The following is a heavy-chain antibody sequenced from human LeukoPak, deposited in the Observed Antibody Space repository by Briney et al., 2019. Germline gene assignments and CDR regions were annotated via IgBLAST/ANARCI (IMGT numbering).Heavy chain of an antibody. D-gene: IGHD3-22*01. CDR3: ARDQADSSGYLFDY. CDR2: IIPILGIA. CDR1: GGTFSSYT. Sequence: SVKVSCKASGGTFSSYTISWVRQAPGQGLEWMGRIIPILGIANYAQKFQGRVTITADKSTSTAYMELSSLRSEDTAVYYCARDQADSSGYLFDYWGQGTLVIVSS. J-gene: IGHJ4*02. V-gene: IGHV1-69*04.